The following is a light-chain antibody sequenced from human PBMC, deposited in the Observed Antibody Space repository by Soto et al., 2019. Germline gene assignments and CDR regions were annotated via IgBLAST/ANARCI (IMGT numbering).Light chain of an antibody. V-gene: IGKV1-33*01. CDR3: QQYDILPIT. Sequence: DIQVTQSPSSLSASVGEILTVTCQASDDIINSLNWYQQKPGKAPKLLIHDASILQTGVPSRFSGSGSGTDFTFTITSLQPEDIATYYCQQYDILPITFGGGTKVDIK. CDR2: DAS. CDR1: DDIINS. J-gene: IGKJ4*01.